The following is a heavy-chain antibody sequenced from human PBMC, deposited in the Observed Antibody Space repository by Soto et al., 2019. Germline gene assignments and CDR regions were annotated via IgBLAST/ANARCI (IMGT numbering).Heavy chain of an antibody. J-gene: IGHJ6*02. CDR3: ARYPAEWELLRMDYYYYGMDV. CDR2: ISAYNGNT. CDR1: GYTFTSYG. V-gene: IGHV1-18*04. D-gene: IGHD1-26*01. Sequence: ASLKVSCKASGYTFTSYGISWVRQAPGQGLEWMGWISAYNGNTNYAQKLQGRVTMTTDTSTSTAYMELRSLRSDDTAVYYCARYPAEWELLRMDYYYYGMDVWGQGTTVTVSS.